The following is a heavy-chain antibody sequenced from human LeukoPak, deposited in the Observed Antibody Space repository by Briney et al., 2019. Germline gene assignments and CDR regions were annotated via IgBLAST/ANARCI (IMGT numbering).Heavy chain of an antibody. J-gene: IGHJ4*02. V-gene: IGHV4-34*01. CDR3: ARSATVDFDY. D-gene: IGHD1-26*01. Sequence: SETLSLTCAVYGGSFSGYYWSWIRQPPGKGLEWIGEINHSGSTNYNPSLKSRVTISVDTSKNQFSLKLSSVTAADTAVYYCARSATVDFDYWGQGTLVTVSS. CDR2: INHSGST. CDR1: GGSFSGYY.